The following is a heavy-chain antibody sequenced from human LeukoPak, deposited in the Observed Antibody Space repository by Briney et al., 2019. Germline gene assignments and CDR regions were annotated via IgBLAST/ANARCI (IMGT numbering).Heavy chain of an antibody. V-gene: IGHV3-48*02. D-gene: IGHD2-15*01. Sequence: PGGSLRLSCAASGFTFGSYSMNWVRQAPGKGLEWVSYISSSTNTIYYADSVKGRFTISRDNAKNSLYLQMNSLRDEDTAVYYCARAPLGYCSGGSCYPPDYWGQGTLVTVSS. J-gene: IGHJ4*02. CDR1: GFTFGSYS. CDR2: ISSSTNTI. CDR3: ARAPLGYCSGGSCYPPDY.